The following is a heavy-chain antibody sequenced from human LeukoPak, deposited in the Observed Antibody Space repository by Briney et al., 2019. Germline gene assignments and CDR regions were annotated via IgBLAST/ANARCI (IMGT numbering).Heavy chain of an antibody. CDR3: ARRQNLDAFDI. CDR2: IYYSGST. CDR1: GGSISSSSYY. Sequence: PSETLSLTCTVSGGSISSSSYYWGWIRQPPGKGLEWIGSIYYSGSTYYNPSLKSRVTISVDTSKNQFSLKLSSVTAADTAVYYCARRQNLDAFDIWGQGTMVTVSS. J-gene: IGHJ3*02. V-gene: IGHV4-39*01.